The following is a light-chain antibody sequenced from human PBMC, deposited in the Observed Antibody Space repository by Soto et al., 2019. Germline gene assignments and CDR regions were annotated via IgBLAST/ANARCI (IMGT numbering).Light chain of an antibody. Sequence: EIVLTQSPGTLSLSPGERATLSCRASQSVSSSYLAWYQHNPGQAPRLLIYGASGRATGIPGRFSGGGSGTDFTLTISRLEPEDFAVYYCQHYGSSPTFGQGTKLEIK. CDR2: GAS. J-gene: IGKJ2*01. V-gene: IGKV3-20*01. CDR3: QHYGSSPT. CDR1: QSVSSSY.